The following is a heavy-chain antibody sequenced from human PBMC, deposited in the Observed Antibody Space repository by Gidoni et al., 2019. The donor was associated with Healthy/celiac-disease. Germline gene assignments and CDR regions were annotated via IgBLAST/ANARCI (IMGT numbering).Heavy chain of an antibody. Sequence: EVQLVESGGGWVQPGGSLRLSCAASGFAFSSYSMNWLRQAPGKGLEWVSYISSSSSTIYYADSVKGRFTISRDNAKNSLYLQMNSLSAEDTAVYYCARGGSPGYWGQGTLVTVSS. CDR2: ISSSSSTI. CDR3: ARGGSPGY. CDR1: GFAFSSYS. J-gene: IGHJ4*02. V-gene: IGHV3-48*01. D-gene: IGHD1-26*01.